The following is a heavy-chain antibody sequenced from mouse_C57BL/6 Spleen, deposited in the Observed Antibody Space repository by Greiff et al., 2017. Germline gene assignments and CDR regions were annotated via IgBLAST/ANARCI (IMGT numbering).Heavy chain of an antibody. CDR2: ISSGSSTI. Sequence: EVQVVESGGGLVKPGGSLKLSCAASGFTFSDYGMHWVRQAPEKGLEWVAYISSGSSTIYYADTVKGRFTISRDNAKNTMFLQMTSLRSEDTAMYYCARQGGYDVAMDYWGQGTSVTVSS. J-gene: IGHJ4*01. D-gene: IGHD2-2*01. V-gene: IGHV5-17*01. CDR3: ARQGGYDVAMDY. CDR1: GFTFSDYG.